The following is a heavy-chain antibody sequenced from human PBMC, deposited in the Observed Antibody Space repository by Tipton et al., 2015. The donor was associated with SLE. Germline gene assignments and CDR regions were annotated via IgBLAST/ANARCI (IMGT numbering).Heavy chain of an antibody. J-gene: IGHJ6*03. CDR2: IYYSGST. Sequence: TLSLTCTVSGDSLSSDTYYWSWIRQPPGKGLEWIGYIYYSGSTNYNPSLKSRVTISVDTSKNQFSLKLSSVTAADTAVYYCARDRLPGGYYYYMDVWGKGTTVTVSS. V-gene: IGHV4-61*01. CDR3: ARDRLPGGYYYYMDV. CDR1: GDSLSSDTYY. D-gene: IGHD3-10*01.